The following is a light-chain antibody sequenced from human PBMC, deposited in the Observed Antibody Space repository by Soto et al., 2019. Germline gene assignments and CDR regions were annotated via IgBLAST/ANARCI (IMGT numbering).Light chain of an antibody. J-gene: IGKJ2*01. V-gene: IGKV1-33*01. CDR1: QAISKY. CDR3: QQYNNLPYT. Sequence: DIQMTQSPSSLSASLGDRVTITCQASQAISKYLHWYHQRPGKAPILVIYDASNLEAGAPSRFSGGGSGTSFTLTISSLQPEDIGTYFCQQYNNLPYTFGQGTEVDIK. CDR2: DAS.